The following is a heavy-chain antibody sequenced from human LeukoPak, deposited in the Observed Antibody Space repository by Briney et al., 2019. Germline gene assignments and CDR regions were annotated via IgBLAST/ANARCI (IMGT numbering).Heavy chain of an antibody. CDR2: ISGSGGST. CDR1: GFTLSSYD. CDR3: SKTTRGALWSSTTCSFFDY. Sequence: GGSLRLSCAASGFTLSSYDMTGVRQAPGKGLEWVSGISGSGGSTYYADSVKGRFTISRDNSKNTVYLEMTSLGADDTAVFYCSKTTRGALWSSTTCSFFDYWGQGTLVTVSS. V-gene: IGHV3-23*01. J-gene: IGHJ4*02. D-gene: IGHD2-2*01.